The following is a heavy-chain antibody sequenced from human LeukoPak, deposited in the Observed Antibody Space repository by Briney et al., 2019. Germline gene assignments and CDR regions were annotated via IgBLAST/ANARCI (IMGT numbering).Heavy chain of an antibody. Sequence: GASVKVSCKASGYTFTSYYMHWVRQAPGQGLEWMGIINPSGGSTSYAQKFQGRVTMTRDMSTSTVYMELSSLRSEDTAVYYCARDREVRFLEHSIYMDVWGKGTTVTVSS. J-gene: IGHJ6*03. D-gene: IGHD3-3*01. CDR2: INPSGGST. V-gene: IGHV1-46*01. CDR3: ARDREVRFLEHSIYMDV. CDR1: GYTFTSYY.